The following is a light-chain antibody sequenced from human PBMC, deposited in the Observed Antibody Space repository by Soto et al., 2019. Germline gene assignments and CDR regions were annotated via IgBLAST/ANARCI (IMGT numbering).Light chain of an antibody. V-gene: IGKV3-15*01. Sequence: EIVMTQSPATLSVSPGERATLSCRASQSVSSNLAWYQQKPGQAPRLLIYGASTRATGIPARFSGSGSGTEFTLTISSLQSEDFAVYYCQQYNNWPPSPKITFGGGTKVEIK. CDR2: GAS. CDR3: QQYNNWPPSPKIT. CDR1: QSVSSN. J-gene: IGKJ4*01.